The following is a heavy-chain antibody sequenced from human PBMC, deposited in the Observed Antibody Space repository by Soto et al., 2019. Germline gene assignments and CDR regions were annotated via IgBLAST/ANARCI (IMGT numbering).Heavy chain of an antibody. CDR3: ARHVLWSYDNEDYYYYYMEV. D-gene: IGHD3-10*01. J-gene: IGHJ6*03. V-gene: IGHV4-59*08. Sequence: IIHPPMKSLELIWYVCYSGSTNYNPSLKSRVTISVDTSKNQFSLKLSSVTAADTAVYYCARHVLWSYDNEDYYYYYMEVWGKGTTVTVSS. CDR2: VCYSGST.